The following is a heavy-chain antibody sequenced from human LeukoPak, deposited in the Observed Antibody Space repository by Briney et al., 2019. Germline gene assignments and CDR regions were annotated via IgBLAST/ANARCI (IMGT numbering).Heavy chain of an antibody. V-gene: IGHV3-53*01. J-gene: IGHJ4*02. D-gene: IGHD4-17*01. CDR3: ARTNPVYGDYDY. Sequence: GGSLRLSCAVSGFTVTDNYMSWVRQAPGKGLQWVSVVYPDGRTYYAVSVRGRFTISRDNSRNTLLLQLNSLRADDTAVYYCARTNPVYGDYDYWGQGTLVTVSS. CDR2: VYPDGRT. CDR1: GFTVTDNY.